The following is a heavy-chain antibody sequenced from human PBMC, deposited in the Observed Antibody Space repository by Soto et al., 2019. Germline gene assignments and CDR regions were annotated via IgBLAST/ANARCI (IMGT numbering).Heavy chain of an antibody. J-gene: IGHJ4*02. Sequence: QVQLVQSGAEVKKSGASVKVSCKASGYTFTSYDINWVRQATGQGLEWMGWINFNSGNTGYAQKFQGRVSMTRDTSTRTAYMELSSLRSDDTAVYYCAREIIGIAVPDPFDYWDQGTLVTVSS. CDR3: AREIIGIAVPDPFDY. CDR1: GYTFTSYD. CDR2: INFNSGNT. V-gene: IGHV1-8*01. D-gene: IGHD6-19*01.